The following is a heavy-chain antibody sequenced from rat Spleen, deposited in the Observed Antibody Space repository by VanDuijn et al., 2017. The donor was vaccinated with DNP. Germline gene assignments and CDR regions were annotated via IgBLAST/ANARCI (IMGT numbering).Heavy chain of an antibody. J-gene: IGHJ4*01. CDR2: IQSGGSP. CDR1: GFALTSYH. D-gene: IGHD1-3*01. CDR3: ARSLAAVAPTGAMDA. Sequence: QVQLKESGPGLVQPSQTLSLTCTVSGFALTSYHVHWVRQPPGQGLEWMGRIQSGGSPDYNSAVKSRLSISRDTSKSQVFLKMNSVQTEDTAMYFCARSLAAVAPTGAMDAWGQGTSVTVSS. V-gene: IGHV2-27*01.